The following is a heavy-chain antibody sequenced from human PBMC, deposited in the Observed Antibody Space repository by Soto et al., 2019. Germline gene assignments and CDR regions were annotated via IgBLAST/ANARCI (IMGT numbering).Heavy chain of an antibody. CDR1: GFTFSSYG. Sequence: PGGSLRLSCAASGFTFSSYGMHWVRQAPGKGLEWVAVISYDGSNKYYADSVKGRFTISRDNSKNTLYLQMNSLRAEDTAVYYCAKEGQQLVYYYYGMDVWGQGTTVTVSS. D-gene: IGHD6-13*01. V-gene: IGHV3-30*18. J-gene: IGHJ6*02. CDR2: ISYDGSNK. CDR3: AKEGQQLVYYYYGMDV.